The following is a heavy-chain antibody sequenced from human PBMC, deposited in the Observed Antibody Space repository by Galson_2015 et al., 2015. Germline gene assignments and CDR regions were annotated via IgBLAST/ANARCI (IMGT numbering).Heavy chain of an antibody. V-gene: IGHV6-1*01. CDR2: TYYRSKRSH. Sequence: CAISGDSVSSNSAAWNWIRQSPSRGLEWLGRTYYRSKRSHNYAVSVKSRITINPDTSKNQFSLQLTSVTPEDTAVYYCARGNEELDYWGQGTLVTVSS. CDR1: GDSVSSNSAA. CDR3: ARGNEELDY. D-gene: IGHD1-1*01. J-gene: IGHJ4*02.